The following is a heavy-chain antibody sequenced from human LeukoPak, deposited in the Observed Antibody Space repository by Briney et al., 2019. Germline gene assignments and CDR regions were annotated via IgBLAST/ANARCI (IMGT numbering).Heavy chain of an antibody. D-gene: IGHD4-23*01. CDR1: GGSISSYY. Sequence: SETLSLTCTVSGGSISSYYWSWIRQPPGKGLEWIGYIYYSGSTNYNPSLKSRVTISVDTSKNQFSLKLSSVTAADTAVYYRARASTTVVPFDYWGQGTLVTVSS. CDR3: ARASTTVVPFDY. V-gene: IGHV4-59*01. CDR2: IYYSGST. J-gene: IGHJ4*02.